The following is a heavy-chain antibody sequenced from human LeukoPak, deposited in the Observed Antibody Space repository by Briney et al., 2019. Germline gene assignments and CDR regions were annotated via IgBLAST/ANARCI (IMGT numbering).Heavy chain of an antibody. Sequence: SETLSLTCAVYGGSFSDYYWSWIRQPPGKGLEWIGEINHSGNTNYNPSLKSRVTISVDTSKNQFSLKLSSVTAADTAVYYCARDQGFNWGQGTLVTVSS. J-gene: IGHJ4*02. V-gene: IGHV4-34*01. CDR3: ARDQGFN. CDR2: INHSGNT. CDR1: GGSFSDYY.